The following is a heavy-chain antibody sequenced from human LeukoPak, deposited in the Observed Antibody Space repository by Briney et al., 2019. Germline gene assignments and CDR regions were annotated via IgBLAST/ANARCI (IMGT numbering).Heavy chain of an antibody. Sequence: ASVKVSCKASGYTFSDYYMHWVRQAPGQGLEWMGWINPNSGGTNYAQKFQGRVTMTRDTSISIAYMELSRLRSDDTAVYYCARGVTGIYYYYYMDIWGKGTTVTVSS. J-gene: IGHJ6*03. CDR1: GYTFSDYY. CDR3: ARGVTGIYYYYYMDI. D-gene: IGHD3-10*01. V-gene: IGHV1-2*02. CDR2: INPNSGGT.